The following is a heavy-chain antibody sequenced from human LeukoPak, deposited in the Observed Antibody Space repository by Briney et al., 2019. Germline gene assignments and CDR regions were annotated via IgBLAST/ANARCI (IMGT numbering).Heavy chain of an antibody. CDR1: GYTFTGYY. Sequence: ASVKVSCKASGYTFTGYYMHWVRQAPGQGLEWMGWINPNSGGTNYAQKFQGRVTMTRDTSISTAYMELSRLRSDDTAVYYCARVIPGIAAQRGNHGEPDNWFDPWGQGTLVTVSS. J-gene: IGHJ5*02. D-gene: IGHD6-13*01. CDR3: ARVIPGIAAQRGNHGEPDNWFDP. V-gene: IGHV1-2*02. CDR2: INPNSGGT.